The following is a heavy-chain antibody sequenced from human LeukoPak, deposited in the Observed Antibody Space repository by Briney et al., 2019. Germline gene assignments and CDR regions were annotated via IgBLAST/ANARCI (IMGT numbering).Heavy chain of an antibody. J-gene: IGHJ4*02. CDR1: GFIFGNCW. CDR2: ISGSGGST. V-gene: IGHV3-23*01. Sequence: PGGSLRLSCAASGFIFGNCWMHWVRQAPGKGLEWVSAISGSGGSTYYADSVKGRFTISRDNSKNTLYLQMNSLRAEDTAVYYCAKLRDGYPNYEDYFDYWGREPWSPSPQ. CDR3: AKLRDGYPNYEDYFDY. D-gene: IGHD5-24*01.